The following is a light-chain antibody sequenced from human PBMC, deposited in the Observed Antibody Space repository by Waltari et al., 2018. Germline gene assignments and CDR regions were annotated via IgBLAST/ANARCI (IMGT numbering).Light chain of an antibody. J-gene: IGLJ3*02. CDR2: VVT. V-gene: IGLV2-23*02. Sequence: LTQPASVSGSPGQSITISCTGTSSDVGSFNLVSWYQQHPGKAPKLMIYVVTKRPSGVSNRFSGSKSGNTASLTISGLQAEDEADYYCCSYATSSWVFGGGTRLTVL. CDR1: SSDVGSFNL. CDR3: CSYATSSWV.